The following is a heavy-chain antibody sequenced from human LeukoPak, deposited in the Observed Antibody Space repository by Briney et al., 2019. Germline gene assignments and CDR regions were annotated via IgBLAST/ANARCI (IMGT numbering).Heavy chain of an antibody. Sequence: GGSLRLSCAASGFTFSSYSMNWVRQAPGKGLEWVSSISSSSSYIYYADSVKGRFTISRDNAKNSLYLQMNSLRAEDTAVYYCASQELYDFWGGYSPLGYWGQGTLVTVSS. CDR3: ASQELYDFWGGYSPLGY. D-gene: IGHD3-3*01. J-gene: IGHJ4*02. V-gene: IGHV3-21*01. CDR1: GFTFSSYS. CDR2: ISSSSSYI.